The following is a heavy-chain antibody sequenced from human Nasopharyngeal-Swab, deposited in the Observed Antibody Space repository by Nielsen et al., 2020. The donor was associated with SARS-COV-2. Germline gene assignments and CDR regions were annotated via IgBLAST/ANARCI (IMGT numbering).Heavy chain of an antibody. V-gene: IGHV3-30*04. D-gene: IGHD3-10*01. J-gene: IGHJ6*02. CDR3: AKDPGGGGMDV. CDR1: GFTFSSYA. Sequence: GGSLRLSCAASGFTFSSYAMHWVRQAPGKGLEWVAVISYDGSNKYYADSVKGRFTISRDNSKNTLYLQMNSLRAEDTAVYYCAKDPGGGGMDVWGQGTTVTVSS. CDR2: ISYDGSNK.